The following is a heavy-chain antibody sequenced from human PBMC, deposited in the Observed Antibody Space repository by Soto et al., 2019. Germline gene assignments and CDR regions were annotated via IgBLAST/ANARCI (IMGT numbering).Heavy chain of an antibody. CDR3: ARDQPSRNGHYDAYYYYYCMDV. D-gene: IGHD3-22*01. V-gene: IGHV1-69*01. J-gene: IGHJ6*02. CDR2: IIPIFGTA. CDR1: GGTFSSYA. Sequence: QVQLVQSGAEVTKPGSSVKGSCTASGGTFSSYAISWVRQAPGHGLEWMGGIIPIFGTAHYAQKFQGRVTITADESTSTAYMELRSLRAEDTAVYYCARDQPSRNGHYDAYYYYYCMDVCGRGTTVTVCS.